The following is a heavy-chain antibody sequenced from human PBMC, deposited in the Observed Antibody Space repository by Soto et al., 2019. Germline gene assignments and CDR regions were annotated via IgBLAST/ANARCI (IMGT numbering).Heavy chain of an antibody. D-gene: IGHD6-19*01. Sequence: SETLSLTCTVSGDSIGRGGYYWTWIRQHPGKGLEWIAYIYTTGSTYYNPSLKSRVGISVDTSKNQFSLKLSSVTAADTAVYYCARGIPVSGSFDYWGQGTLVTVPQ. J-gene: IGHJ4*02. CDR3: ARGIPVSGSFDY. CDR1: GDSIGRGGYY. V-gene: IGHV4-31*03. CDR2: IYTTGST.